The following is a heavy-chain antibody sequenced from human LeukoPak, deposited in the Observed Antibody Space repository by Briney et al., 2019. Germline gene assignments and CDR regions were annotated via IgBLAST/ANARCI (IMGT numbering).Heavy chain of an antibody. CDR1: GGSISSYY. D-gene: IGHD1-7*01. CDR3: ARARKTRGITGTTFDY. CDR2: IYYSGST. J-gene: IGHJ4*02. Sequence: SETLSLTCTVSGGSISSYYWSWIRRPPGKGLEWIGYIYYSGSTNYNPSLKSRVTISVDTSKNQFSLKLSSVTAADTAVYYCARARKTRGITGTTFDYWGQGTLVTVSS. V-gene: IGHV4-59*01.